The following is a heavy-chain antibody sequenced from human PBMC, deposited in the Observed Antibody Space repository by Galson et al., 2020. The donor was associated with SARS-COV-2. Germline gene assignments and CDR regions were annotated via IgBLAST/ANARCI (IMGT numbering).Heavy chain of an antibody. V-gene: IGHV3-30*18. D-gene: IGHD3-10*02. CDR3: AKRPKVFEIWPYGMDV. CDR1: GFTFSNYG. J-gene: IGHJ6*02. CDR2: ISYEGSNK. Sequence: QLGESLKISCAASGFTFSNYGMHWVRQAPGKGLEWLAVISYEGSNKYYADSVRGRFFISRDNSKNTLYLQMDSLRAEDTAVYYCAKRPKVFEIWPYGMDVWGQGTTVTVSS.